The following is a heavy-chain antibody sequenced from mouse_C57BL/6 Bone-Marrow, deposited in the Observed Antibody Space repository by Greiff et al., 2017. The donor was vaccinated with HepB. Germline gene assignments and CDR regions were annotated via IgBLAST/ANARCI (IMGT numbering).Heavy chain of an antibody. D-gene: IGHD1-1*01. J-gene: IGHJ2*01. V-gene: IGHV1-55*01. Sequence: VQLQQPGAELVKPGASVKMSCKASGYTFTSYWITWVKQRPGQGLEWIGDIYHGSGSTNYNEKFKSKATLTVDTSSSTAYMQLSSLTSEDSAVYYCASSTGVATGYFDYWGQGTTLTVSS. CDR2: IYHGSGST. CDR1: GYTFTSYW. CDR3: ASSTGVATGYFDY.